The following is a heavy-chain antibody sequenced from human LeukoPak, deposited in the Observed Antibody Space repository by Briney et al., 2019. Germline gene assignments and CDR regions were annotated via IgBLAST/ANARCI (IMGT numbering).Heavy chain of an antibody. Sequence: GGSLRLSCAASGFTLSDYYMSWIRQAPGKGLERVSYISSSSSYTNYADSVKGRFTISRDNAKNSLYLQMNSLRAEDTAVYYCAREDSSGWYSSFHFDYWGQGTLVTVSS. CDR3: AREDSSGWYSSFHFDY. D-gene: IGHD6-19*01. CDR1: GFTLSDYY. CDR2: ISSSSSYT. V-gene: IGHV3-11*06. J-gene: IGHJ4*02.